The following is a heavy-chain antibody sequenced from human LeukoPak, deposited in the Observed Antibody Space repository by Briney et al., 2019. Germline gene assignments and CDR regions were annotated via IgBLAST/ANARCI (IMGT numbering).Heavy chain of an antibody. V-gene: IGHV4-4*02. CDR3: ARAPDTAIPYYYMDV. J-gene: IGHJ6*03. Sequence: SETLSLTCAVSGDSISSINWWTWVRLSPEKGLEWIGEIHHSGKTNYNPSLKSRVNISLDKSKNHFSLRVNSVVAADTAIYYCARAPDTAIPYYYMDVWGKGTTVTASS. D-gene: IGHD5-18*01. CDR2: IHHSGKT. CDR1: GDSISSINW.